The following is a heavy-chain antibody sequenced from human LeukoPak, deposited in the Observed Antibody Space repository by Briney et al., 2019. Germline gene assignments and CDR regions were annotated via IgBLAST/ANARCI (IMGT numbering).Heavy chain of an antibody. Sequence: PGGSLRLSCAASGFTFSTYGMSWVRQAPGKGLEWVAAISGSGGSTYYADSMKGRFTISRDNSKNTLYLQMNSLRAEDTAVYYCAKTLYGSGSHAPDYWGQGTLVTVSS. CDR3: AKTLYGSGSHAPDY. D-gene: IGHD3-10*01. CDR1: GFTFSTYG. CDR2: ISGSGGST. V-gene: IGHV3-23*01. J-gene: IGHJ4*02.